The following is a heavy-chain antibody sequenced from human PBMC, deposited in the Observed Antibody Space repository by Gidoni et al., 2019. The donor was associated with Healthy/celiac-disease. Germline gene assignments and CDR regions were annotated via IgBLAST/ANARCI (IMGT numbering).Heavy chain of an antibody. CDR2: IYYSGST. D-gene: IGHD1-26*01. V-gene: IGHV4-39*01. Sequence: QLQLQESGPGLVKPSETLSLTCTVSGGSISSSSYYWGWIRQPPGKGLEWIGSIYYSGSTYYNPSLKSRVTISVDTSKNQFSLKLSSVTAADTAVYYCARLRGGWAVDYWGQGTLVTVSS. CDR3: ARLRGGWAVDY. CDR1: GGSISSSSYY. J-gene: IGHJ4*02.